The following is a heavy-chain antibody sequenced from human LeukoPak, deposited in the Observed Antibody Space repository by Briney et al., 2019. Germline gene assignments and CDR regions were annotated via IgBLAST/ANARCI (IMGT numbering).Heavy chain of an antibody. V-gene: IGHV4-59*01. CDR3: ARGPSIAVAGTRNWFDP. CDR2: IYYSGST. Sequence: PSETLSLTCTVSGGSISSYYWSWIRQPPGKGLEWIGYIYYSGSTNYNPSLKSRVTISVDTSKNQFSLKLSSVTAADTAVYYCARGPSIAVAGTRNWFDPWGQGTLVIVSS. J-gene: IGHJ5*02. CDR1: GGSISSYY. D-gene: IGHD6-19*01.